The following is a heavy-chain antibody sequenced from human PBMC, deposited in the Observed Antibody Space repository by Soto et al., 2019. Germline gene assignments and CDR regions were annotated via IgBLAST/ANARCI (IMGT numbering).Heavy chain of an antibody. Sequence: QVPLVESGGGVVQPGRSLRLSCAASGFTFSSLAMHWVRQAPGKGLEWVALISYDGTKEYYADSVKGRFTICRDNSKNTLCLQMNSLRPEDTAVYYCARGYGDYPRIDYWGQGTLVTVST. J-gene: IGHJ4*02. D-gene: IGHD4-17*01. CDR3: ARGYGDYPRIDY. V-gene: IGHV3-30-3*01. CDR1: GFTFSSLA. CDR2: ISYDGTKE.